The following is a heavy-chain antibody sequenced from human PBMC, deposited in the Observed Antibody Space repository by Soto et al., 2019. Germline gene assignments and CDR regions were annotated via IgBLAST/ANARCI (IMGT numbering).Heavy chain of an antibody. V-gene: IGHV1-18*01. CDR3: ARDPYYDILTGNNWFDP. Sequence: GASVKVSCKASGYTFTRSGISWVRQAPGQGLEWMGWISAYNGNTNYAQKLQGRVTMTTDTSTSTAYMELRSLRSDDTAVYYCARDPYYDILTGNNWFDPWGQGTLVTVSS. CDR1: GYTFTRSG. J-gene: IGHJ5*02. D-gene: IGHD3-9*01. CDR2: ISAYNGNT.